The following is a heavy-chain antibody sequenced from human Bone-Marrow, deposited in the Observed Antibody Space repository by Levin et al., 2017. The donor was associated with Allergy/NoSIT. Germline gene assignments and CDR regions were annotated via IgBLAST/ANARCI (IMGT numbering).Heavy chain of an antibody. CDR1: GFTFNIYW. D-gene: IGHD3-22*01. Sequence: GESLKISCAASGFTFNIYWMSWVRQSPGKGLEWVANIKQDGSEEHLVDSVKGRFTISRDNAKKSLYLQLNILRAEDTAVYYCARIDYDDSSQFYYWGQGTLFPVSS. J-gene: IGHJ4*02. CDR2: IKQDGSEE. CDR3: ARIDYDDSSQFYY. V-gene: IGHV3-7*01.